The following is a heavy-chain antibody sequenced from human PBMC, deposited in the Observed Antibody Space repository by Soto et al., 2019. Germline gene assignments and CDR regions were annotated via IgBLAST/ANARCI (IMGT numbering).Heavy chain of an antibody. D-gene: IGHD3-3*01. J-gene: IGHJ4*02. V-gene: IGHV1-8*01. Sequence: QVQLVQSGAEVKKPGASVKVSCEASGYTFTNFDINWVRQATGQGLEWMGWMNPNSGNTGYAQKFQGRVTMTRNTSKSTAYMELSSLRSEDTAVYYCARGARASYDFWGGFIDYWGQGTLVTVSS. CDR3: ARGARASYDFWGGFIDY. CDR1: GYTFTNFD. CDR2: MNPNSGNT.